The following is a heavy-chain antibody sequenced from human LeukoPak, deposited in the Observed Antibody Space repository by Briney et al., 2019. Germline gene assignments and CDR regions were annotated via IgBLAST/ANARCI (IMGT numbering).Heavy chain of an antibody. V-gene: IGHV4-59*01. J-gene: IGHJ4*02. CDR3: ARGSWIQSSPAIYYFDY. CDR2: IYYSGSI. CDR1: GGSISSYY. D-gene: IGHD5-18*01. Sequence: SETLSLTCTVSGGSISSYYWSWIRQPPGKGLEWIGYIYYSGSIKYNPSLKSRVTMSVDTSKNQFSLKLSSVTAADTAVYYCARGSWIQSSPAIYYFDYWGREPWSPSPQ.